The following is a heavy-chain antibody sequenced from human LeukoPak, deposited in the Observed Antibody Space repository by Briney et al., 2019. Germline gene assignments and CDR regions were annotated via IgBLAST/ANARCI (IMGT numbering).Heavy chain of an antibody. Sequence: SETLSLTCTVSGGSISSYYWSWIRQPPGKGLEWIGYIYYSGSTNYNPSLKSRVTISVDTSKNQFSLKLSSVTAADTAVYYCARVPYGDYVQIDYWGQGTLVTVSS. CDR3: ARVPYGDYVQIDY. D-gene: IGHD4-17*01. CDR2: IYYSGST. J-gene: IGHJ4*02. CDR1: GGSISSYY. V-gene: IGHV4-59*12.